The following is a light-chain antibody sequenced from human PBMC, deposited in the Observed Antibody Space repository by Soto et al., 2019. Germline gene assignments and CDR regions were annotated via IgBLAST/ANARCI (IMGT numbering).Light chain of an antibody. V-gene: IGLV7-43*01. J-gene: IGLJ2*01. Sequence: QAVVTQEPSLTVSPGGTVTPTCASSTGAVTSGYYPNWFQQKPGQAPRALIYSTSNKHYWTPARFSGSLLGGKAALTLSGVQPEDEAEYYCLIYYGGAQVFGGGTKLTVL. CDR2: STS. CDR1: TGAVTSGYY. CDR3: LIYYGGAQV.